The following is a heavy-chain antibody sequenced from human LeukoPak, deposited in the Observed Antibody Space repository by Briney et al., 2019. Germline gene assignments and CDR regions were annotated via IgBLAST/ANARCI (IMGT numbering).Heavy chain of an antibody. J-gene: IGHJ4*02. V-gene: IGHV1-69*04. CDR1: GGTFSSYA. D-gene: IGHD3-10*01. CDR2: IIAIRGIA. Sequence: SVRLSCTASGGTFSSYAMSWVRQAPGKGLEWMGRIIAIRGIANYAETFKGRVTIPAHKSTSTAYMELSSLRSEDTAVYYCARAPRPSQRPPGNWRQGTLVTVSS. CDR3: ARAPRPSQRPPGN.